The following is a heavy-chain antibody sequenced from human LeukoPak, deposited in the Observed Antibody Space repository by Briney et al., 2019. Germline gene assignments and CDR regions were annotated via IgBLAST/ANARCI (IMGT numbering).Heavy chain of an antibody. CDR2: ISSSGRTI. D-gene: IGHD6-13*01. V-gene: IGHV3-11*04. CDR3: ARWRWQQLVDYYFDY. Sequence: GGSLRLSCAASGFTFSDYYMSWIRQAPGKGLEWVSYISSSGRTIYYADSVKGRFTMSRDNAKNSLYLQMNSLRAEDTAVYYCARWRWQQLVDYYFDYWGQGTLVTVSS. CDR1: GFTFSDYY. J-gene: IGHJ4*02.